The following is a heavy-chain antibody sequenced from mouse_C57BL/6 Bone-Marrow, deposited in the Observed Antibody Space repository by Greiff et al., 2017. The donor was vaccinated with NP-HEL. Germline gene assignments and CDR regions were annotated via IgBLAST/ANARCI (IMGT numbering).Heavy chain of an antibody. CDR2: IWSGGST. V-gene: IGHV2-2*01. D-gene: IGHD1-2*01. CDR1: GFSLTSYG. CDR3: ARNLERAITTATGWYFDV. J-gene: IGHJ1*03. Sequence: VQGVESGPGLVQPSQSLSITCTVSGFSLTSYGVHWVRQSPGKGLEWLGVIWSGGSTDYNAAFISRLSISKDNSTSQVFFKMNMLQADDTAIYYCARNLERAITTATGWYFDVWGTGTTVTVSS.